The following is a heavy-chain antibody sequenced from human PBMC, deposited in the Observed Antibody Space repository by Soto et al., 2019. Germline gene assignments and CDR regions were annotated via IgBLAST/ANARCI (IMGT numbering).Heavy chain of an antibody. CDR1: GFTFSSYA. J-gene: IGHJ3*02. CDR3: ARVPTYSSGWYTAFDI. D-gene: IGHD6-19*01. Sequence: GGSLRLSCAASGFTFSSYAMHWVRQAPGKGLEWVAVISYDGSNKYYADSVKGRFTISRDNSKNTPYLQMNSLRAEDTAVYYCARVPTYSSGWYTAFDIWGQGTMVTVSS. CDR2: ISYDGSNK. V-gene: IGHV3-30-3*01.